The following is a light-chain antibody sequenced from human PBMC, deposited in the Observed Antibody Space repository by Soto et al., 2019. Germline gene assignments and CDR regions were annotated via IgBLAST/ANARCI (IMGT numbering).Light chain of an antibody. V-gene: IGLV4-69*01. CDR3: QTWGTGLLV. J-gene: IGLJ3*02. Sequence: LVLTQSPSASASLGASVKLTCTLSSGHSSYAIAWHQQQPEKGPRYLMKLNSDGSHSKGDGIPDRFSGSSSGAERYLTISSLQSDDEADYYCQTWGTGLLVFGGGTQLTVL. CDR2: LNSDGSH. CDR1: SGHSSYA.